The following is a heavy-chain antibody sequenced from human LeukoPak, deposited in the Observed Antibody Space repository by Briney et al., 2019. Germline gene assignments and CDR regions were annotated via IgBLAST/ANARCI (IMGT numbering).Heavy chain of an antibody. V-gene: IGHV1-69*04. Sequence: SVKVSCKASGGTFSSYAISWVRQAPGQGLEWMGRIIPILGIANYAQKFQGRVTITADKSTSTAYMELSSLRSEDTAVYYCARAAGGGAAATLRVYYYYMDVWGKGTTVTVSS. J-gene: IGHJ6*03. D-gene: IGHD6-13*01. CDR1: GGTFSSYA. CDR2: IIPILGIA. CDR3: ARAAGGGAAATLRVYYYYMDV.